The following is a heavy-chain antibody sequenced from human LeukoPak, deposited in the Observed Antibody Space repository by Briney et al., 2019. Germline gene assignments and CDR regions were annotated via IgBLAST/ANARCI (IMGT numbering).Heavy chain of an antibody. CDR1: GDSVSSNSAA. CDR2: TYYMSKWYS. D-gene: IGHD5-18*01. CDR3: ARDPRSYGPDY. J-gene: IGHJ4*02. Sequence: SQTLSLTCAISGDSVSSNSAAWNWIRQSLSRGLEWLGRTYYMSKWYSDYALSVKSRITISPDTSKNQFSLHLNSVTPEDTAVYYCARDPRSYGPDYWGQGILVTVSS. V-gene: IGHV6-1*01.